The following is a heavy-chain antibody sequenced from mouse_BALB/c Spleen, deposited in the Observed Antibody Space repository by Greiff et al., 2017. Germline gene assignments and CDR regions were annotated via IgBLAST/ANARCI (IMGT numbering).Heavy chain of an antibody. CDR3: ASYDSWFAY. V-gene: IGHV14-3*02. CDR2: IDPANGNT. CDR1: GFNIKDTY. J-gene: IGHJ3*01. Sequence: EVQLQQSGAELVKPGASVKLSCTASGFNIKDTYMHWVKQRPEQGLEWIGRIDPANGNTKYDPKFQGKATITADPSSNTAYLQLSSLTSEDTAVYYCASYDSWFAYWGQGTLVTVSA. D-gene: IGHD2-4*01.